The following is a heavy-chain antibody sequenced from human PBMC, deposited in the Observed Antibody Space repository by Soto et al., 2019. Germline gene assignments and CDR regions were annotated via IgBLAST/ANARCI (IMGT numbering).Heavy chain of an antibody. D-gene: IGHD3-16*01. CDR2: IYYNGNT. CDR1: GDFIGSSEYF. V-gene: IGHV4-30-4*01. CDR3: ARRMLEGWLDP. J-gene: IGHJ5*02. Sequence: PSETLSLTCTVSGDFIGSSEYFWSWIRQPPGMGLESIGYIYYNGNTYYNPSLKSRVSMSVDTSKNQFSLKLSSVTAADTAVYYCARRMLEGWLDPWGQGTLVTVSS.